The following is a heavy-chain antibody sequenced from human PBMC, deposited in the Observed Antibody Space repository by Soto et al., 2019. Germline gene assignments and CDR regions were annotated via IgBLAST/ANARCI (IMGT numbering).Heavy chain of an antibody. CDR1: GDSISGTYNW. CDR3: VRDRRQYNWNDGFDP. D-gene: IGHD1-1*01. J-gene: IGHJ5*02. V-gene: IGHV4-4*02. Sequence: PSETLSLTCTVSGDSISGTYNWWTWVRQPAGKGLEWIGEVFHSGTTNYNPSLKSRVSISVDKSKNQFSLNLTSVAAADTAVYYCVRDRRQYNWNDGFDPWGQGTLVTV. CDR2: VFHSGTT.